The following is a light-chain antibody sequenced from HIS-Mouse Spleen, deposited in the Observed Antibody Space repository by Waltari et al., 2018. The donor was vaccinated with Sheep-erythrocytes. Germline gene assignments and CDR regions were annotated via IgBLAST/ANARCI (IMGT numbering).Light chain of an antibody. J-gene: IGKJ2*01. Sequence: EIVLTQSPATLSLSPGERATLSCRVSQSVSSYLAWYQQKPGQAPRLLIYDASNRATGIPARFSGSGSGTDFTLTISSLEPEGFAVYYCQQRSNWYTFGQGTKLEIK. CDR1: QSVSSY. V-gene: IGKV3-11*01. CDR3: QQRSNWYT. CDR2: DAS.